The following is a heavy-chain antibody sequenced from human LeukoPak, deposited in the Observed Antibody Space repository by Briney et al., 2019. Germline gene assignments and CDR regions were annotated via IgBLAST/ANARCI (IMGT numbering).Heavy chain of an antibody. J-gene: IGHJ4*02. V-gene: IGHV3-21*01. CDR1: GLPFSIYT. D-gene: IGHD2-15*01. Sequence: GGSLRLSCAASGLPFSIYTMNWVRQAPGKGLEWVPSISGSSNDIYYADSVKGRFTISRDNAKNSLYLQMHSLRAEDTAVYYCATDYYCSGGSCYPPDWGQGTLVTVSS. CDR3: ATDYYCSGGSCYPPD. CDR2: ISGSSNDI.